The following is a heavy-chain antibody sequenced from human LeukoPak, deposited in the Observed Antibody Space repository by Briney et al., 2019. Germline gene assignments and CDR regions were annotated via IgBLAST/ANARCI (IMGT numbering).Heavy chain of an antibody. CDR2: IYPGDSDT. V-gene: IGHV5-51*01. J-gene: IGHJ4*02. CDR1: GYSFTSYW. Sequence: GESLKISCKGSGYSFTSYWIGWVRQMPGKGLEWMGIIYPGDSDTRYSPSFQGQVTISADKSISTAYLQWSSLKASDTAMYYCARIGCSGGSCYIRGKGLAYWGQGTLVTVSS. CDR3: ARIGCSGGSCYIRGKGLAY. D-gene: IGHD2-15*01.